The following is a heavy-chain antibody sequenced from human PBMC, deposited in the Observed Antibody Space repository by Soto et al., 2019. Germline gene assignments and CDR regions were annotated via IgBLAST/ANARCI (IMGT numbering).Heavy chain of an antibody. CDR3: ARAPIAAAGTALDY. CDR1: GGSFSGYY. D-gene: IGHD6-13*01. CDR2: INHSGST. J-gene: IGHJ4*02. Sequence: QVQLQQWGAGLSKPSETLSLTCAVYGGSFSGYYWSWIRQPPGKGLEWIGEINHSGSTNYNPSLKSRVTISVDTSKNQFSLKLSSVTAADTAVYYCARAPIAAAGTALDYWGQGTLVTVSS. V-gene: IGHV4-34*01.